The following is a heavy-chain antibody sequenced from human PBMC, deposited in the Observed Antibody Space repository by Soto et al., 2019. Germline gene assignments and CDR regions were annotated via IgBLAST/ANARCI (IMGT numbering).Heavy chain of an antibody. CDR2: ISAYNGNT. CDR1: GYTFTSYG. D-gene: IGHD5-12*01. J-gene: IGHJ6*02. Sequence: ASVKVSCKASGYTFTSYGISWVRQAPGQGLEWMGWISAYNGNTNYAQKLQGRVTMTTDTSTSTAYMELRSLRSDDTAVYYCARRGRYSVYETYYCYGMDVWGQGNTVTSP. CDR3: ARRGRYSVYETYYCYGMDV. V-gene: IGHV1-18*01.